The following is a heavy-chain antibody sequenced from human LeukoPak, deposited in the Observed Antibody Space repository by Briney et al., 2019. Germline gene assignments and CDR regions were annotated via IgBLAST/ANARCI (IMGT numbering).Heavy chain of an antibody. CDR2: ISWNSGSI. V-gene: IGHV3-9*01. CDR1: GFTFDDYA. D-gene: IGHD1-26*01. CDR3: AGSYYRPEVDY. Sequence: LRLSCAASGFTFDDYAMHWVRQAPGKGLEWVSGISWNSGSIGYADSVKGRFTISRDNSKNTLYLQMNSLRAEDTAVYYCAGSYYRPEVDYWGQGTLVTVSS. J-gene: IGHJ4*02.